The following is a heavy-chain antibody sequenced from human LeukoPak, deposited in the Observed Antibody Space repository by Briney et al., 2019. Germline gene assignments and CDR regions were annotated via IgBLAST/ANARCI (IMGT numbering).Heavy chain of an antibody. V-gene: IGHV3-21*01. CDR1: GFTFSSYS. CDR3: ARDSSSLGYYYYYMDV. D-gene: IGHD6-6*01. Sequence: GGSLRLSCAASGFTFSSYSMNWVRQAPGKWLEWVSSVSSSSSYIYYADSVKGRFTISRDTAKKSLYLQMNSMRAEDTAVYYCARDSSSLGYYYYYMDVWGKGTTVTVSS. J-gene: IGHJ6*03. CDR2: VSSSSSYI.